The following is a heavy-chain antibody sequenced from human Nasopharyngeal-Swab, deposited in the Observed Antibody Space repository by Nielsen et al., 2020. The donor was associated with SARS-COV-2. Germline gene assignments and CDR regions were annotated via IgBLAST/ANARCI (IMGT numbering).Heavy chain of an antibody. CDR1: GFTFSSYS. CDR2: ISSSYI. V-gene: IGHV3-21*01. D-gene: IGHD3-10*01. CDR3: ARDPGRWVRGVYY. J-gene: IGHJ4*02. Sequence: LSLTCAASGFTFSSYSMNWVRQAPGKGLEWVSSISSSYIYYADSVKGRFTISRDNAKNSLYLQMNSLRAEDTAVYYCARDPGRWVRGVYYWGQGTLVTVSS.